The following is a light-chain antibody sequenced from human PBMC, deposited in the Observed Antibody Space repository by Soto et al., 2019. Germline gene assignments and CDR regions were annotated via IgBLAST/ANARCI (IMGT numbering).Light chain of an antibody. J-gene: IGLJ2*01. CDR1: SSDIGSYNR. Sequence: QSALTQPRSVSGSPGQSVTISCTGTSSDIGSYNRVSWFQQPPGEAPKLIIYDVTQRPSGVPDRFSGSKSGNTASLTISGHQAEDEADYSCCSHADTYTVVFGGGTKVTVL. CDR2: DVT. V-gene: IGLV2-11*01. CDR3: CSHADTYTVV.